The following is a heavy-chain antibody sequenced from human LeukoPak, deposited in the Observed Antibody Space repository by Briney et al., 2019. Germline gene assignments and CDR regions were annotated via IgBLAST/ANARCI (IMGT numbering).Heavy chain of an antibody. CDR2: IWYDGSNK. D-gene: IGHD3-9*01. CDR1: GFTFSSYG. Sequence: GGSLRLSSAASGFTFSSYGMHWVRQAPGKGLEWVAVIWYDGSNKYYADSVKGRFTISRDNSKSTLYLQMNSLRAEDTAVYYCATQRYDILTRGGNYFDYWGQGTLVTVSS. V-gene: IGHV3-33*01. CDR3: ATQRYDILTRGGNYFDY. J-gene: IGHJ4*02.